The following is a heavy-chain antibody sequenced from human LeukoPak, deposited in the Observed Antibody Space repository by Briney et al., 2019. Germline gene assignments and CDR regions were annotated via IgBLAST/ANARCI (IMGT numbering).Heavy chain of an antibody. V-gene: IGHV1-2*02. Sequence: ASVKVSCKACGYTFSGYYIHWVRQAPGQGLEWMGWINPNTGGTNFAQNFQGRVTMTTVTSISTAYMELSRLRSDDTAVYYCARVVDILTGHDTALDYWGQGTLVTVSS. J-gene: IGHJ4*02. CDR2: INPNTGGT. D-gene: IGHD3-9*01. CDR1: GYTFSGYY. CDR3: ARVVDILTGHDTALDY.